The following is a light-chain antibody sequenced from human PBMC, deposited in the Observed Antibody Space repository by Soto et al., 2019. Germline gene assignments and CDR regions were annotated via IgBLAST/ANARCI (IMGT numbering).Light chain of an antibody. CDR3: QHYGSLVLT. V-gene: IGKV3-20*01. CDR1: QSVSNTY. Sequence: EIVLTQSPGTLSLSPGERATLSCRASQSVSNTYLAWYQQKPGQAPRLLIYGASSRATGIPDRFSGSGSGTDFTLTISRVEPEDFAVYYCQHYGSLVLTFGGGTQVEIK. J-gene: IGKJ4*01. CDR2: GAS.